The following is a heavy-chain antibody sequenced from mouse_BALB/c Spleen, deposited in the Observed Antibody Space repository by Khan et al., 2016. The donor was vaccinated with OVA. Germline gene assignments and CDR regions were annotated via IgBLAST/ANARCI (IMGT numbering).Heavy chain of an antibody. CDR2: ISYDGSN. J-gene: IGHJ2*01. V-gene: IGHV3-6*02. Sequence: EVQLQESGPGLVKPSQSLSLTCSVTDYSITSGYSWNWIRQFPGNKLEWMGYISYDGSNNYNPSLKNRISITRDTSNNQFFLQFNSVTTADTAPFDGAMRDRYDGYYIDYRGQGTTLTVAS. D-gene: IGHD2-14*01. CDR3: AMRDRYDGYYIDY. CDR1: DYSITSGYS.